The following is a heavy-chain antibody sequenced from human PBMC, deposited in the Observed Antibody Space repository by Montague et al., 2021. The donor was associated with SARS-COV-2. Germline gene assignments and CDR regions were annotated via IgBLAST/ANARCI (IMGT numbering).Heavy chain of an antibody. Sequence: SLRLPCAASRFTFSSHDMTWVRQAPGKGLEWVSLIHSGASYASYAGSVKGRFTISRDNSKNTLYLQMNSLRAEDTAVYYCAKGVGQKSSAVDYWGQGTQVTVSS. D-gene: IGHD1-26*01. CDR3: AKGVGQKSSAVDY. CDR1: RFTFSSHD. V-gene: IGHV3-23*03. CDR2: IHSGASYA. J-gene: IGHJ4*02.